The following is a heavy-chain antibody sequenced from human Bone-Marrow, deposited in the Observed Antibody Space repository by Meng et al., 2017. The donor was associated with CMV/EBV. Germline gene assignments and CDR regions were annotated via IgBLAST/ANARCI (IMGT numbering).Heavy chain of an antibody. J-gene: IGHJ4*02. V-gene: IGHV5-51*01. CDR2: IYPGDSDT. D-gene: IGHD3-22*01. CDR3: ARSHPYHYDSSGLYEFDY. Sequence: GESLKISCKGSGYSFTSYWIGWVRQMPGKGLEWMGIIYPGDSDTRYSPSFQGQVTISADKSISTAYLQWSSLKASDTAMYYCARSHPYHYDSSGLYEFDYWGQGPLVTVSS. CDR1: GYSFTSYW.